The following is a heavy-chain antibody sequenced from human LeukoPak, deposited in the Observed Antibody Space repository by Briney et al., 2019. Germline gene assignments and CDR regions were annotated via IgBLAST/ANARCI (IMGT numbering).Heavy chain of an antibody. CDR3: AKDFVGYRDY. V-gene: IGHV3-23*01. Sequence: PGGSLRLSCAAAGFTFSSYAMSWVRQAPGKGLEWVSATSGSGGSTYYADSVKGRFTISRNNSKNTLYLQMNSLRAEDTAVYYCAKDFVGYRDYWGQGTLVTVSS. D-gene: IGHD3-16*02. CDR2: TSGSGGST. J-gene: IGHJ4*02. CDR1: GFTFSSYA.